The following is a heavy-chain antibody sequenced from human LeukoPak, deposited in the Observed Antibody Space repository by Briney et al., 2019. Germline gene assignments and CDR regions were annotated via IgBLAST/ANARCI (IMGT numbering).Heavy chain of an antibody. J-gene: IGHJ3*02. V-gene: IGHV1-2*02. Sequence: GASVKVSCKASGYTFTGYYMHWVQQAPGQGLEWMGWINPNSGGTNYAQKFQGRVTMTRDTSISTAYMELSRLRSDDTAVYYCARRPMYYYDSSGAFDIWGQGTMVTVSS. CDR3: ARRPMYYYDSSGAFDI. CDR2: INPNSGGT. CDR1: GYTFTGYY. D-gene: IGHD3-22*01.